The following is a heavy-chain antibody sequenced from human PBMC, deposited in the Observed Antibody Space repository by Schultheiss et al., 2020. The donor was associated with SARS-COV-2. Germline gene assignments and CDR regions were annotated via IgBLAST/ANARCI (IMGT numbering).Heavy chain of an antibody. J-gene: IGHJ4*02. V-gene: IGHV5-51*01. CDR2: IYPGDSDT. CDR3: ARHPYYFDY. Sequence: GGSLRLSCKGSGYTFTSYWIGWVRQMPGKGLEWMGIIYPGDSDTRYSPSFQGQVTISADKSISTAYLQWSSLKASDTAMYYCARHPYYFDYWGQGTLVTVSS. CDR1: GYTFTSYW.